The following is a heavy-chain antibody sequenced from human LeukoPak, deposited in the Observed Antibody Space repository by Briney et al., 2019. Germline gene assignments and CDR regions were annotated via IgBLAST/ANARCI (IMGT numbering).Heavy chain of an antibody. V-gene: IGHV3-7*01. J-gene: IGHJ6*04. CDR3: ARGHIGMDV. D-gene: IGHD5-12*01. CDR1: GFTFSSWW. Sequence: GGSLRLSCAVSGFTFSSWWMTWVRQAPGKGLEWVANIKQDGSEKNYVDSVKGRFTISRDNAKNSLDLQMNRLRVEDTAVYYCARGHIGMDVWGKGTTVTVSS. CDR2: IKQDGSEK.